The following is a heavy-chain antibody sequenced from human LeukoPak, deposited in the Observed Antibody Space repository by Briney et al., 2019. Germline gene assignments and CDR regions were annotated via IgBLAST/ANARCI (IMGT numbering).Heavy chain of an antibody. V-gene: IGHV3-23*01. CDR2: ISGSGGST. CDR3: AKDYYDSSGYRPDWFDP. J-gene: IGHJ5*02. D-gene: IGHD3-22*01. Sequence: PGGSLRLSCAASGFTFSSYAMSWVRQAPGKGLEWVSAISGSGGSTYYADSVKGRFTISRDNSKNTLYLQMNSLRAEDTAVYYCAKDYYDSSGYRPDWFDPWGQGTLVTVSS. CDR1: GFTFSSYA.